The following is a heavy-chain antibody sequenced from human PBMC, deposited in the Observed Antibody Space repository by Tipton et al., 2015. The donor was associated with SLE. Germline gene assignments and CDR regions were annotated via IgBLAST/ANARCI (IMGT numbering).Heavy chain of an antibody. CDR2: ISSSGSTI. CDR1: GFTFSDYY. CDR3: AIRASSWAFDI. J-gene: IGHJ3*02. D-gene: IGHD6-6*01. V-gene: IGHV3-11*04. Sequence: SLRLSCAASGFTFSDYYMSWIRQAPGKGLEWVSYISSSGSTIYYADSVKGRFTISRDNAKNSLYLQMNSLRAEDTAVYYCAIRASSWAFDIWGQGTMVTVSS.